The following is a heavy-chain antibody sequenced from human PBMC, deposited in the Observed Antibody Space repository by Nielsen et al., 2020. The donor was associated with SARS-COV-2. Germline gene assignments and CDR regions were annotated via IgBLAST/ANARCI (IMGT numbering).Heavy chain of an antibody. CDR2: ISYDGSNK. CDR3: AKGGSSGWPDEFDY. V-gene: IGHV3-30*18. CDR1: GFTFSSYG. Sequence: GGSLRLSCAASGFTFSSYGMHWVRQAPGKGLEWVAVISYDGSNKYYADSVKGRFTISRDNSKNTLYLQMNSLRAEDTAVYYCAKGGSSGWPDEFDYWGQGTLVTVSS. D-gene: IGHD6-19*01. J-gene: IGHJ4*02.